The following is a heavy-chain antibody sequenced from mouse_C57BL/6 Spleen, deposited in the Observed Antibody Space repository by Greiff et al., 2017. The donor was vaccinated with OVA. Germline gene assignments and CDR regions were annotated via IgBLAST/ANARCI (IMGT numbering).Heavy chain of an antibody. V-gene: IGHV1-19*01. J-gene: IGHJ4*01. CDR2: INPYNGGT. Sequence: VQLQQSGPVLVKPGASVKMSCKASGYTFTDYYMNWVKQSHGKSLEWIGVINPYNGGTSYNQKFKGKATLTVDKSSSTAYMQLNSLTSEDSAVYYGARGAQADCWAMDYWGQGTSVTVSS. CDR3: ARGAQADCWAMDY. D-gene: IGHD3-2*02. CDR1: GYTFTDYY.